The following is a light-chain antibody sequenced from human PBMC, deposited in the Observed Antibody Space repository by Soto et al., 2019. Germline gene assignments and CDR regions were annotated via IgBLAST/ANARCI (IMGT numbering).Light chain of an antibody. V-gene: IGLV2-8*01. CDR2: EVS. Sequence: QSALTQPPSASGSPGQSVTISCTGTSSDVGGYNYVSWYQQHPGKAPKLMIYEVSKRPSGVPDRFSGSKSGNTASLTVSGPQAEDEADYYCSSYAGSNMVVFGGGTKVTVL. CDR3: SSYAGSNMVV. CDR1: SSDVGGYNY. J-gene: IGLJ2*01.